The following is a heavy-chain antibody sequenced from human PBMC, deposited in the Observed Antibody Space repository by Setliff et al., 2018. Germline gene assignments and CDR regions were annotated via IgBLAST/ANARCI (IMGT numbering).Heavy chain of an antibody. CDR2: ISGSAQTT. D-gene: IGHD2-15*01. Sequence: PGGSLRLSCAASRFTFSNYAMSWVRQAPGKGLEWVSMISGSAQTTYYADSVKGRFTISRDNSKNTVYLDVNSLRAEDTAVYYCAKRGPYCSGGTCHYYFDYWGQGTLVTVSS. V-gene: IGHV3-23*01. CDR3: AKRGPYCSGGTCHYYFDY. CDR1: RFTFSNYA. J-gene: IGHJ4*02.